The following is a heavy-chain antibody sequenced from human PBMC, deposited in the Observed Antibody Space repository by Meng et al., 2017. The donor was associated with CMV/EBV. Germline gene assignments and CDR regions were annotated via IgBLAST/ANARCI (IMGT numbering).Heavy chain of an antibody. V-gene: IGHV3-21*01. J-gene: IGHJ3*02. CDR1: GFTFSSYS. CDR2: ISSSGSYI. CDR3: AKDYSSSWQSDAFDI. Sequence: GGSLRLSCAASGFTFSSYSMNWVRQAPGKGLEWVSSISSSGSYIYYADSVKGRFTISRDNSKNTLYLQMNSLRAEDTAVYYCAKDYSSSWQSDAFDIWGQGTMVTVSS. D-gene: IGHD6-13*01.